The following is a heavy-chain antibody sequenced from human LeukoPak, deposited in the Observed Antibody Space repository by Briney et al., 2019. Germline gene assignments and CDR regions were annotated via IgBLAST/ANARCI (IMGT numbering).Heavy chain of an antibody. D-gene: IGHD2-2*01. CDR3: AREVYCSSTSCPGSGDWFDP. J-gene: IGHJ5*01. V-gene: IGHV3-11*04. CDR2: ISSSGSTI. Sequence: PGGSLRLSCAASGFTFSDYYMSWIRQAPGKGLEWVSYISSSGSTIYYADSVNGRFTISGDQAKNSLYLQMNSLRAEDTAVYYCAREVYCSSTSCPGSGDWFDPWGQGTLVTVSS. CDR1: GFTFSDYY.